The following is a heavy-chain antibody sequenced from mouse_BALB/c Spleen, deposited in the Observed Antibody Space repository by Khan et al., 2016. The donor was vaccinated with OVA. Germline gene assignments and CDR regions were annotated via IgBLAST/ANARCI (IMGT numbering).Heavy chain of an antibody. Sequence: QVQLKESGPGLVAPSQSLSITCTVSGFSLTTYGVSWVRQPPGKGLEWLGIILGDGSTNYHSAIRPRLSISKDNSKSRVFLTLNSLQTDDTATCYCATYSGNYPYAMDYWGQGTSVPVSS. CDR1: GFSLTTYG. V-gene: IGHV2-3*01. CDR3: ATYSGNYPYAMDY. CDR2: ILGDGST. D-gene: IGHD2-10*01. J-gene: IGHJ4*01.